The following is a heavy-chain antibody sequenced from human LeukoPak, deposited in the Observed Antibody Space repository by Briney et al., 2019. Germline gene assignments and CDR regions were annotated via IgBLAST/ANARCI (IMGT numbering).Heavy chain of an antibody. Sequence: QPGGSLRLYCAASGFTFDDYAMHWVRQAPGKGLEWVSGISWNSGSIGYADSVKGRFTISRDNAKNSLYLQMNSLRAEDTALYYCAKGLTGTYYYYGMDVWGQGTTVTVSS. CDR1: GFTFDDYA. D-gene: IGHD7-27*01. V-gene: IGHV3-9*01. J-gene: IGHJ6*02. CDR3: AKGLTGTYYYYGMDV. CDR2: ISWNSGSI.